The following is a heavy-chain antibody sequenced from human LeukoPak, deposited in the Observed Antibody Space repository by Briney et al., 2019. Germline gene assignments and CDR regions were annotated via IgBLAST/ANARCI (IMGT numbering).Heavy chain of an antibody. Sequence: GGSLRLSCAASGFTFSSYAMTWVRQAPGKGLEWVSGISGSGGSTYYTDSVKGRFTISRDNSKNTLYVQMNSLRAEDTAVYYCAKSDYYDSSGYYYGSDYWGEGALVTLS. CDR2: ISGSGGST. D-gene: IGHD3-22*01. CDR3: AKSDYYDSSGYYYGSDY. CDR1: GFTFSSYA. V-gene: IGHV3-23*01. J-gene: IGHJ4*02.